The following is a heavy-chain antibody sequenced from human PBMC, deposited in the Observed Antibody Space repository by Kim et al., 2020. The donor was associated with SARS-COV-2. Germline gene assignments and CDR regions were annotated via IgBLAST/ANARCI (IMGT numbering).Heavy chain of an antibody. Sequence: GGSLRLSCAASGFTFSDYYMSWIRQAPGKGLEWVSYISSSGSTIYYADSVKGRFTISRDNAKNSLYLQMNSLRAEDTAVYYCARDQGAVVVTAIVAFDIWGQGTMVTVSS. V-gene: IGHV3-11*01. CDR1: GFTFSDYY. CDR2: ISSSGSTI. J-gene: IGHJ3*02. D-gene: IGHD2-21*02. CDR3: ARDQGAVVVTAIVAFDI.